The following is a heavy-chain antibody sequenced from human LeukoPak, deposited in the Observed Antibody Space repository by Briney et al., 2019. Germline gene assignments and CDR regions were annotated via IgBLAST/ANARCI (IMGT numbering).Heavy chain of an antibody. D-gene: IGHD2-2*01. CDR1: GGSISSYY. J-gene: IGHJ3*02. V-gene: IGHV4-4*07. CDR3: ARVRRGDIVVVPVAIRGDAFDI. Sequence: SETLSLTCTVSGGSISSYYWSWIRQPAGKGLEWMGRIYTSGSTNYNPSLKSRVTMSVDTSKNQFSLKLSSVTAADTAVYYCARVRRGDIVVVPVAIRGDAFDIWGQGTMVTVSS. CDR2: IYTSGST.